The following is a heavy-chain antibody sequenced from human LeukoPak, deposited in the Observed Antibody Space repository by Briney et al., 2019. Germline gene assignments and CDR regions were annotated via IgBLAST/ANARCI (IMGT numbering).Heavy chain of an antibody. CDR2: INPNTGGT. V-gene: IGHV1-2*02. Sequence: ASVTVSCKASGYNFTGYYLHWVRQAPGQGLEWMGWINPNTGGTNYAQKFQGRVTMTRDTSISTAYVELSRLRSDDTAVYYCARPRNSGYSYGYMGWDAFDIWGQGTMVTVSS. CDR1: GYNFTGYY. D-gene: IGHD5-18*01. J-gene: IGHJ3*02. CDR3: ARPRNSGYSYGYMGWDAFDI.